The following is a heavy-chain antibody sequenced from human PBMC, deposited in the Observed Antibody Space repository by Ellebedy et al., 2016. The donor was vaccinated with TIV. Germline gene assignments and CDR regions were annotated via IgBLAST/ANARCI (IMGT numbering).Heavy chain of an antibody. V-gene: IGHV3-7*01. CDR3: ARSYYDFWSGYYTGWYFDL. J-gene: IGHJ2*01. CDR1: GFTFSSYW. D-gene: IGHD3-3*01. Sequence: PGGSLRLSCAASGFTFSSYWMSWVRQAPGKGLEWVANIKQDGSEKYYVDSVKGRFTISRDNAKNSLYLQMNSLRAEDTAVYYCARSYYDFWSGYYTGWYFDLWGRGTLVTVSS. CDR2: IKQDGSEK.